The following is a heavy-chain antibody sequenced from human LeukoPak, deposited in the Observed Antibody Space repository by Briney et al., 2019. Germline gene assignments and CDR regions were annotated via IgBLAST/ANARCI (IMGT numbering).Heavy chain of an antibody. J-gene: IGHJ4*02. CDR3: AKVTGYDVDLDY. CDR2: INTDGSAT. V-gene: IGHV3-74*01. CDR1: GFTFSTYW. D-gene: IGHD5-12*01. Sequence: PGGSLRLSCVGSGFTFSTYWMHWVRQAPGRGLVWVSGINTDGSATSYADSVKGRFTISRDNAKNTLYLQMSSLRAEDTAVYYCAKVTGYDVDLDYWGQGAPVTVSS.